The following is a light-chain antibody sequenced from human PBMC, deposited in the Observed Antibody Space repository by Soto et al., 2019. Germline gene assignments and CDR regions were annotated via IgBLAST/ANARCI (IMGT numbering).Light chain of an antibody. J-gene: IGKJ1*01. CDR3: QQYNNWPRT. V-gene: IGKV3-15*01. CDR1: QSVSSD. Sequence: ETVMTQSPATVSMSPGERASLSCRASQSVSSDLAWYQQKPGQAPRLLIFGASTRATGVPDRFTGSGSGTDFTLTIGSLQSEDFALYYCQQYNNWPRTFGQGTKVDIK. CDR2: GAS.